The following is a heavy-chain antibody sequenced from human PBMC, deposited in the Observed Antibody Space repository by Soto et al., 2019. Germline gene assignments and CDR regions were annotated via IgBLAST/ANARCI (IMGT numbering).Heavy chain of an antibody. Sequence: PSETLSLTCAFSVYSISIGYYGGWIRQPPGKGLEWIGSMYHSGSTYYNPSLKSRVTISVDTSKNQFSLKLSSVTAADTAVYYCARYWSGYKAWGRGTMVTVSS. CDR2: MYHSGST. D-gene: IGHD3-3*01. J-gene: IGHJ5*02. V-gene: IGHV4-38-2*01. CDR3: ARYWSGYKA. CDR1: VYSISIGYY.